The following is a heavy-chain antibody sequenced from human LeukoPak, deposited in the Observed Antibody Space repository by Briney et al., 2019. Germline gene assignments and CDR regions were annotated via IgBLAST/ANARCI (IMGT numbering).Heavy chain of an antibody. CDR3: ARRRDLYSGSYYPFDY. CDR2: IYPGDSDT. CDR1: GYSFTSYW. D-gene: IGHD1-26*01. V-gene: IGHV5-51*01. J-gene: IGHJ4*02. Sequence: PGESLKISCKGSGYSFTSYWIGWVRQMPGKGLEWMGIIYPGDSDTRYSPSFQGQVTISADKSISTAYLQWSSLKASDTAMYYCARRRDLYSGSYYPFDYWGQGTLVTVSS.